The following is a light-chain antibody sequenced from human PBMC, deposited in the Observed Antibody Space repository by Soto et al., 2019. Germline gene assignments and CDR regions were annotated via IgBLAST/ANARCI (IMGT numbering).Light chain of an antibody. CDR3: CSYVGSSILM. V-gene: IGLV2-23*01. Sequence: QSALTQPASVSGSPGQSITISCTGTSSDVGLYNLVSWYQQLPGKAPQLIIYEDNERPSGISDRFSGSKSGNTASLTISGLQDEDEADYYCCSYVGSSILMFGGATKLTVL. CDR1: SSDVGLYNL. J-gene: IGLJ3*02. CDR2: EDN.